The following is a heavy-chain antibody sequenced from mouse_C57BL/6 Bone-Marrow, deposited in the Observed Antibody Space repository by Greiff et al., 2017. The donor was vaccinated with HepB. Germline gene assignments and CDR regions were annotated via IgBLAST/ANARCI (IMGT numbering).Heavy chain of an antibody. Sequence: VQLQQPGAELVKPGASVKMSCKASGYTFTSYWITWVKQRPGQGLEWIGDIYPGSGSTNYNAKFKSKATLTVDTSSSTAYMQLSSLTSEDSAVYYCARRDGYLYYFDYWGQGTTLTVSS. D-gene: IGHD2-3*01. V-gene: IGHV1-55*01. CDR2: IYPGSGST. J-gene: IGHJ2*01. CDR1: GYTFTSYW. CDR3: ARRDGYLYYFDY.